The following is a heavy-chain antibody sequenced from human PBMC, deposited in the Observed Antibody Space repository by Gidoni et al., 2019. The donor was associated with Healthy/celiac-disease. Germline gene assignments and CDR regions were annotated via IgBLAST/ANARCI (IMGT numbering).Heavy chain of an antibody. CDR1: GYSFTSYW. J-gene: IGHJ5*02. D-gene: IGHD5-12*01. CDR2: IDPSDSYT. V-gene: IGHV5-10-1*03. CDR3: ARQRVGGYDDP. Sequence: EAQLVQSGAEVKKHGSPLRLPRKGSGYSFTSYWISWVSQMPGKGLEGMGRIDPSDSYTNYSPSFQGHVTISADKSISTAYLQWSSLKASDTAMYYCARQRVGGYDDPWGQGTLVTVSS.